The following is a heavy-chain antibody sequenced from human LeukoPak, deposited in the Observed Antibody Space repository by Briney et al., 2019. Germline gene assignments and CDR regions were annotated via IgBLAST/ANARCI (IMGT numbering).Heavy chain of an antibody. J-gene: IGHJ6*02. CDR1: GFTFSSYA. CDR3: AKGLYSSGWYSYYYGMDV. D-gene: IGHD6-19*01. CDR2: ISGSGGST. V-gene: IGHV3-23*01. Sequence: GGSLRLSCAASGFTFSSYAMSWVRQAPGKGLEWVSAISGSGGSTYYADSVKGRFTISRDNSKNTLYLQMNSLRAEDTAVYYCAKGLYSSGWYSYYYGMDVWGQGTTVTVSS.